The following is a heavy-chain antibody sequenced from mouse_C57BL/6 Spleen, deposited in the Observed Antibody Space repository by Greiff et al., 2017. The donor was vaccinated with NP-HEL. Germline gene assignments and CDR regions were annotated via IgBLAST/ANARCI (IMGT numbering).Heavy chain of an antibody. CDR2: INPNYGTT. J-gene: IGHJ2*01. V-gene: IGHV1-39*01. CDR3: ASYYGSSYVYYFDY. Sequence: VQLQQSGPELVKPGASVKISCKASGYSFTDYNMNWVKQSNGKSLEWIGVINPNYGTTSYNQKFKGKATLTVDQSSSTAYMQLNSLTSEDSAVYYCASYYGSSYVYYFDYWGQGTTLTVSS. D-gene: IGHD1-1*01. CDR1: GYSFTDYN.